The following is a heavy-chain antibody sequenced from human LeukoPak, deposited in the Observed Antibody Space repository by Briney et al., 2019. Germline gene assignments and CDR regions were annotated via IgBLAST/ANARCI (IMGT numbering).Heavy chain of an antibody. V-gene: IGHV3-64*01. D-gene: IGHD3-3*01. Sequence: PGGSLRLYCAASGFTFSSYAMQWVRQAPGKGLEYVSAISSNGGSTYYANSVKGRFTISRDNSKNTLYLQMGSLRAEDMAVYYCARGHKYYDFWSGYYRWGQGTLVTVSS. CDR1: GFTFSSYA. CDR2: ISSNGGST. J-gene: IGHJ4*02. CDR3: ARGHKYYDFWSGYYR.